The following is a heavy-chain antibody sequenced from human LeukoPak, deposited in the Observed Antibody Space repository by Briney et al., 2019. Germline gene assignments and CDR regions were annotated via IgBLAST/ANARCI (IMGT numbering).Heavy chain of an antibody. CDR3: ATGVGDYYDSSGFYAMDV. CDR2: IYTSGST. J-gene: IGHJ6*02. Sequence: PSETLSLTCTVSGGSISSYYWSWIRQPAGKGLEWIGRIYTSGSTNYNPSLKSRVTMSVDTSKNQFSLKLSSVTAADTAVYYCATGVGDYYDSSGFYAMDVWGQGTTVTVSS. D-gene: IGHD3-22*01. V-gene: IGHV4-4*07. CDR1: GGSISSYY.